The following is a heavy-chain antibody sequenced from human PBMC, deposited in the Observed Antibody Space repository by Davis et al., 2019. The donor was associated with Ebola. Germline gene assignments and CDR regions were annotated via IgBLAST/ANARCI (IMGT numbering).Heavy chain of an antibody. CDR1: GFTFSNYA. J-gene: IGHJ4*02. V-gene: IGHV3-30*12. CDR3: ARDQDSSSWYYFDY. CDR2: ISYDGSNK. D-gene: IGHD6-13*01. Sequence: GESLKISCAASGFTFSNYAMHWVRQAPGQGLEWVAVISYDGSNKYYADSVKGRFTISRDNAKNSLYLQMNSLRAEDTAVYYCARDQDSSSWYYFDYWGQGTLVTVSS.